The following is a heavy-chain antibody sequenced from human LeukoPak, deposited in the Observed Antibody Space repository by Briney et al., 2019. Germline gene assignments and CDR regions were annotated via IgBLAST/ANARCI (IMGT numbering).Heavy chain of an antibody. CDR1: GGSISSNSYY. Sequence: PSETLSLTCSVSGGSISSNSYYWVWIRQPPGKGLEWIGTISYSGSTYYNPSLKSRVTISVDTSKNQFSLKLSSVTAADTAVFYCASLTTADAFDIWGQGTMVTVSS. J-gene: IGHJ3*02. D-gene: IGHD3-22*01. V-gene: IGHV4-39*07. CDR2: ISYSGST. CDR3: ASLTTADAFDI.